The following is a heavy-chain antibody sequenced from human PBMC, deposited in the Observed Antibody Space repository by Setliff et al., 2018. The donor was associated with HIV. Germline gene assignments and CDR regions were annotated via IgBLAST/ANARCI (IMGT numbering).Heavy chain of an antibody. Sequence: ASVKVSCKASGYTFTGYYIHWVRLAPGRGLEWMGMINPKSGETNYAQKFQGRVTMTRDTSISTAYMELDRLGSDDTAVYYCVRDPRFSGDAQAFDFWGQGSLVTVSS. J-gene: IGHJ4*02. D-gene: IGHD2-15*01. CDR3: VRDPRFSGDAQAFDF. V-gene: IGHV1-2*02. CDR1: GYTFTGYY. CDR2: INPKSGET.